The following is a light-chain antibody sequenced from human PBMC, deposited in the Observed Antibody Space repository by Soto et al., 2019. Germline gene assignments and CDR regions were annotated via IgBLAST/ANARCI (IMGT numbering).Light chain of an antibody. J-gene: IGKJ4*01. CDR3: QQYDTWPLT. CDR2: DAS. V-gene: IGKV3-15*01. CDR1: QSVGSN. Sequence: EIVSSQSPTTLSLSTGERVTLSCRARQSVGSNLAWYQQTPGQAPRVVIYDASTRATVIPARFSGSGSGTEFTLTISSLQSEDFAVYYCQQYDTWPLTFGGGTKV.